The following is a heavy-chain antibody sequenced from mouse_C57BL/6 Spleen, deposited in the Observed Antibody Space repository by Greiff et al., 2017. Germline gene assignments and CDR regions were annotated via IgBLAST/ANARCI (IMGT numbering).Heavy chain of an antibody. Sequence: VQLQQPGAELVRPGSSVKLSCKASGYTFTSYWMDWVKQRPGQGLEWIGNIYPSDSETHYNQKFKNKATLTVDKSSSPAYMQLSSLTSEDSAVYSCARGDPYAVGYWGQGTSVTVSS. D-gene: IGHD3-3*01. CDR3: ARGDPYAVGY. CDR1: GYTFTSYW. CDR2: IYPSDSET. V-gene: IGHV1-61*01. J-gene: IGHJ4*01.